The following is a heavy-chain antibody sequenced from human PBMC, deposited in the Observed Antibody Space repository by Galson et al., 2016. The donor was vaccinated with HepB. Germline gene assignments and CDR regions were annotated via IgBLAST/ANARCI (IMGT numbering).Heavy chain of an antibody. D-gene: IGHD2/OR15-2a*01. CDR2: ISSSSDII. Sequence: SLRLSCAASGFTFNTHGMNWVRQAPGKGLEWISFISSSSDIIHYADSVKGRFTISRDNAKNALYLQMNSLRDEDMAVYYCARNPEVNIILQHWGQGTLVTVSS. CDR1: GFTFNTHG. V-gene: IGHV3-48*02. J-gene: IGHJ1*01. CDR3: ARNPEVNIILQH.